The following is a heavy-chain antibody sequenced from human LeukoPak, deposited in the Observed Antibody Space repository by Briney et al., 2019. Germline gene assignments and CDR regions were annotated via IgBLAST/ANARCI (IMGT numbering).Heavy chain of an antibody. CDR3: AKDIVEDYDILTGYYPFDY. V-gene: IGHV3-43*02. Sequence: PGGSLRLSCAASGFTFDDYAMHWVRQAPGKGLEWVSLISGDGGSTYYADSVKGRFTISRDNSKNSLSLQMNSLRTEDTALYYCAKDIVEDYDILTGYYPFDYWGQGTLVTVSS. CDR2: ISGDGGST. J-gene: IGHJ4*02. D-gene: IGHD3-9*01. CDR1: GFTFDDYA.